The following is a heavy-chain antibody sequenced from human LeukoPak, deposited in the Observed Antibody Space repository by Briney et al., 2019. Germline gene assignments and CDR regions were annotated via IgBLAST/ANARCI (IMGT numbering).Heavy chain of an antibody. CDR1: GYTFTGYY. CDR2: INPNSGGT. CDR3: ARGSSSFLGYFDY. V-gene: IGHV1-2*02. J-gene: IGHJ4*02. D-gene: IGHD3-16*01. Sequence: GASVKVSFKASGYTFTGYYMHWMRQAPGQGLEWMGWINPNSGGTNYAQKFQGRVTMTRDTSISTAYMDLSRLRSDDTAVYYCARGSSSFLGYFDYWAQGTLVTVSS.